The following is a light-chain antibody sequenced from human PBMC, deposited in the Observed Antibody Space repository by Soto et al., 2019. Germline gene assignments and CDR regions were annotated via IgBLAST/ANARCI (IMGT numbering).Light chain of an antibody. V-gene: IGLV2-14*01. CDR1: SSDVGGYNY. CDR3: SSYTSSSTLGYVV. Sequence: QSALTQPASVSGSPGQSITISCTGTSSDVGGYNYVSWYQQHPGKAPKLMIYDVSNRPSGVSNRFSGSKSVNTASLTISGLQAEDEADYYCSSYTSSSTLGYVVFGGGTKLTVL. CDR2: DVS. J-gene: IGLJ2*01.